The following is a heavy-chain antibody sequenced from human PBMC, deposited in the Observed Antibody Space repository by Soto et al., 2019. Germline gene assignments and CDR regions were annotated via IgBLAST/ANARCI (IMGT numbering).Heavy chain of an antibody. CDR1: GYTLTELS. V-gene: IGHV1-24*01. CDR2: FDPEDGET. CDR3: ATVASPIWINNWFEP. J-gene: IGHJ5*02. D-gene: IGHD1-1*01. Sequence: GASVKVSCKVSGYTLTELSMHWVRQAPGKGFEWMGGFDPEDGETIYAQKFQGRVTMTEDTSTDTAYMELSSLRSEDTAVYYCATVASPIWINNWFEPWGQGTLVTVSS.